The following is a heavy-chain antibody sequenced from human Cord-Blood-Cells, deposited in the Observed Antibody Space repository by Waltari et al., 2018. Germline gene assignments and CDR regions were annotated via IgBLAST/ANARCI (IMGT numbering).Heavy chain of an antibody. CDR1: GFTFDDYT. Sequence: EVQLVESGGVVVQPGGSLRLSCAASGFTFDDYTMHWVRQAPGKGLECGSLMSWNGGSTYYADSVKGRFTISRDNSKNSLYLQMNSLRTEDTALYYCAKDKGYSSSYYFDYWGQGTLVTVSS. D-gene: IGHD6-6*01. CDR2: MSWNGGST. CDR3: AKDKGYSSSYYFDY. J-gene: IGHJ4*02. V-gene: IGHV3-43*01.